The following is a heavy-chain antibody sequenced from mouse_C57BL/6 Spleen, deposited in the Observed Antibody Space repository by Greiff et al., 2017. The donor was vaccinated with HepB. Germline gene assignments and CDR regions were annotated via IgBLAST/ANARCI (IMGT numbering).Heavy chain of an antibody. J-gene: IGHJ4*01. CDR3: ARGNYDYDDYYAMDY. CDR2: ISDGGSYT. Sequence: EVQLVESGGGLVKPGGSLKLSCAASGFTFSSYAMSWVRQTPEKRLEWVATISDGGSYTYYPDNVKGRFTISRDNAKNTLYLQMSHLKSEDTAMYYGARGNYDYDDYYAMDYWGQGTSVTVSS. CDR1: GFTFSSYA. D-gene: IGHD2-4*01. V-gene: IGHV5-4*01.